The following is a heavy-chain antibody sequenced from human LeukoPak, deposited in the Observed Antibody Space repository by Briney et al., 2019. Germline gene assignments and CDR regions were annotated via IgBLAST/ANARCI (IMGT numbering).Heavy chain of an antibody. CDR2: INHSGST. V-gene: IGHV4-34*01. D-gene: IGHD6-19*01. Sequence: PSETLSLTRAVYGGSFSGYYWSWIRQPPGKGLEWIGEINHSGSTNYNPSLKSRVTISVDTSKNQFSLKLSSVTAADTAVYYCARHGYSSGRHYYYYYMDVWGKGTTVTISS. CDR1: GGSFSGYY. J-gene: IGHJ6*03. CDR3: ARHGYSSGRHYYYYYMDV.